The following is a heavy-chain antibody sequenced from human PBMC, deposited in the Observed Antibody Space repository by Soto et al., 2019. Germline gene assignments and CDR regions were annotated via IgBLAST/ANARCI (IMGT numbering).Heavy chain of an antibody. CDR2: IDLSGSTT. CDR1: GFSFSDSS. J-gene: IGHJ4*02. CDR3: TKDRLVDGIYSFDY. D-gene: IGHD2-21*01. Sequence: GGSLRLSCAASGFSFSDSSMNWVRQAPGKGLEWVSFIDLSGSTTYYRDSVKGRFTIFKDKSRNTVYLQMNRLTVEDAAVYYCTKDRLVDGIYSFDYWGQGALVTVSS. V-gene: IGHV3-23*01.